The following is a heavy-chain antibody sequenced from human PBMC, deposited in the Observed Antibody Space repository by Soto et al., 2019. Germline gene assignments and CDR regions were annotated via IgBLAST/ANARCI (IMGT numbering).Heavy chain of an antibody. Sequence: GGSLRLSCAASGFTFSSYAMSWVRQAPGKGPEWVSAISGSGGSTYYADSVKGRFTISRDNSKNTLYLQMNSLRAEDTAVYYCAPRAYYYDSSGYYLGSDYWGQGTLVTVSS. CDR2: ISGSGGST. J-gene: IGHJ4*02. CDR1: GFTFSSYA. D-gene: IGHD3-22*01. V-gene: IGHV3-23*01. CDR3: APRAYYYDSSGYYLGSDY.